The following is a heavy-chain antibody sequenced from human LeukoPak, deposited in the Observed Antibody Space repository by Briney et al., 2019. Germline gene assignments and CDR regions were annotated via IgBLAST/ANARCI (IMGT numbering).Heavy chain of an antibody. CDR3: ARARYYDILTGYSAYYYYMDV. D-gene: IGHD3-9*01. CDR1: GYSFTSYW. V-gene: IGHV5-51*01. J-gene: IGHJ6*03. Sequence: GESLKISCKGSGYSFTSYWIGWVRQMPGKGLEWMGIIYPGDSDTRYSPSFQGQVTISADKSISTAYLQWSSLKASDTAVYYCARARYYDILTGYSAYYYYMDVWGKGTTVTVSS. CDR2: IYPGDSDT.